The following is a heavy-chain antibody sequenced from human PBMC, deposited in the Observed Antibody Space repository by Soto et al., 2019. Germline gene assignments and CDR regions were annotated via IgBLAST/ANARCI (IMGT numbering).Heavy chain of an antibody. J-gene: IGHJ4*02. CDR2: IYYSGST. V-gene: IGHV4-59*12. CDR1: GGSISSYY. D-gene: IGHD4-4*01. CDR3: ARGLLGLHHSYYFDY. Sequence: PSETLSLTCTVSGGSISSYYWSWIRQPPGKGLEWIGYIYYSGSTNYNPSLKSRVTISVDTSKNQFSLKLSSVTAADTAVYYCARGLLGLHHSYYFDYWGQGTLVTVSS.